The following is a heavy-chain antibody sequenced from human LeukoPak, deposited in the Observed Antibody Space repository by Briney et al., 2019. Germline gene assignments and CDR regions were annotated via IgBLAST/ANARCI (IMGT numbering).Heavy chain of an antibody. Sequence: PGGSLRLSCAASGFTFSSYGMHWVRQAPGKGLVWVSRINSDGSSTSYADSVKGRFTISRDNAKNTLYLQMNSLRAEDTAVYYCARGDDYSNFVYWGQGTLVTVSS. D-gene: IGHD4-11*01. J-gene: IGHJ4*02. CDR2: INSDGSST. CDR1: GFTFSSYG. CDR3: ARGDDYSNFVY. V-gene: IGHV3-74*01.